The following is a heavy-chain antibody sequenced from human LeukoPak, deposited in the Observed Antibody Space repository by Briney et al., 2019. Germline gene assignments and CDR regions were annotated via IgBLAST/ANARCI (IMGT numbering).Heavy chain of an antibody. D-gene: IGHD6-6*01. J-gene: IGHJ6*03. CDR2: INPNTGGT. CDR1: GYTFTGYY. Sequence: SVKVSCKASGYTFTGYYMHWVRQAPGQGLEWMGWINPNTGGTNYAQKFQGRVTMTRDTSISTAYMELSRLRSDDTAVYYCAREKEYSSSTRYSYYYFMDVWGKGTTVTVS. V-gene: IGHV1-2*02. CDR3: AREKEYSSSTRYSYYYFMDV.